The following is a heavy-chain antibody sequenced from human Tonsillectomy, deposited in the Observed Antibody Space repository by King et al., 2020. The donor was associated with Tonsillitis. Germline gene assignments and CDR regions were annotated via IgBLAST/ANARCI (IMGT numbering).Heavy chain of an antibody. J-gene: IGHJ6*02. CDR1: GYTFTNYG. CDR3: ARAGDYDSSGYCYYYYFAMDV. Sequence: QLVQSGAEVKKPGASVKVSCKASGYTFTNYGISWVRQAPGQGLEWMGWISTYNGNTNYAQKLQGRVTLTTDTSTSTAYMELRSLRSDDTAVYSCARAGDYDSSGYCYYYYFAMDVWGQGTTVTVSS. CDR2: ISTYNGNT. D-gene: IGHD3-22*01. V-gene: IGHV1-18*04.